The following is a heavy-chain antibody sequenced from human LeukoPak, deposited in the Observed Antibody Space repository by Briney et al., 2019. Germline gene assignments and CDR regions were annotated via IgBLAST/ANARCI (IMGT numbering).Heavy chain of an antibody. CDR3: ARDGQFFVYCGGDCSYSFDI. CDR2: ISAYNGNT. CDR1: GYTFTSYG. V-gene: IGHV1-18*01. J-gene: IGHJ3*02. D-gene: IGHD2-21*02. Sequence: AASVKVSCKASGYTFTSYGISWVRQAPGQGLEWMGWISAYNGNTNYAQKLQGRVTMTTDTSTSTAYMELRSLRSDDTAVYYCARDGQFFVYCGGDCSYSFDIWGQGTMVTVSS.